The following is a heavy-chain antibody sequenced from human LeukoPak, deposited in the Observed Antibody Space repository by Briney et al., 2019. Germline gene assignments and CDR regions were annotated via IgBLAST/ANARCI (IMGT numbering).Heavy chain of an antibody. Sequence: PSETLSLTCTVSGGSISNYYWSWIRQPPGKGLEYIGYIFYSGSTNYNPSLKSRVAVSVDKSENHISLWLTSVTAADTAVYYCAREGGPYRPLDYSGQGTLVTVSS. CDR3: AREGGPYRPLDY. CDR2: IFYSGST. J-gene: IGHJ4*02. V-gene: IGHV4-59*12. CDR1: GGSISNYY.